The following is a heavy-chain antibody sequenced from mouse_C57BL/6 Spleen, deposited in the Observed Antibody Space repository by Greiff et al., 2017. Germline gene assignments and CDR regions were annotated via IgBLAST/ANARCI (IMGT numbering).Heavy chain of an antibody. D-gene: IGHD3-3*01. V-gene: IGHV5-6*01. CDR3: ARGYVREGNGARDY. J-gene: IGHJ4*01. CDR2: ISSGGSYT. Sequence: DVQLVESGGDLVKPGGSLKLSCAASGFTFSSYGMSWVRQTPDKRLEWVATISSGGSYTYYPDSVKGRFTISRDNAKNTLYLQMSSLKSEDTAMYCCARGYVREGNGARDYWGQGPSSPVSS. CDR1: GFTFSSYG.